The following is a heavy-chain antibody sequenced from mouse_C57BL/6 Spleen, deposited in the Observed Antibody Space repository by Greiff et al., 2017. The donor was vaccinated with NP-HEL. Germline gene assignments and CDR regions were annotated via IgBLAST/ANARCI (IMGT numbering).Heavy chain of an antibody. J-gene: IGHJ2*01. D-gene: IGHD1-1*01. Sequence: VQLQQSGAELAKPGASVKLSCKASGYTFTSYWMHWVNQRPGQGLEWIGYINPSSGYTKYNQKFKDKATLTPDKSSSTAYMQLSSLTYEDSAVYYCARWPITTVVDYFDYWGQGTTLTVSS. V-gene: IGHV1-7*01. CDR2: INPSSGYT. CDR3: ARWPITTVVDYFDY. CDR1: GYTFTSYW.